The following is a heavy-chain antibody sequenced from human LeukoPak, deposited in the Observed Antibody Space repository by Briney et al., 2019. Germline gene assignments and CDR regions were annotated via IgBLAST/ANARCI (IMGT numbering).Heavy chain of an antibody. CDR1: GFTFSSYS. V-gene: IGHV3-48*04. D-gene: IGHD3-22*01. CDR3: ARVWSSGYTKDY. J-gene: IGHJ4*02. Sequence: GGSLRLSCAASGFTFSSYSIDWVRQAPGKGLEWLSYISSSSSTIYYADSVKGRFTISRDNAKNSVYLQMNSMRAEDTAVYYCARVWSSGYTKDYWGQGTLVTVSS. CDR2: ISSSSSTI.